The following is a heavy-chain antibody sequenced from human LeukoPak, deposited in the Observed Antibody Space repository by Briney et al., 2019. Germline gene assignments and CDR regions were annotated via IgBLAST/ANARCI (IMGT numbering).Heavy chain of an antibody. CDR3: ARGRSEGAAAAAH. D-gene: IGHD6-13*01. CDR2: IDHSGST. J-gene: IGHJ4*02. CDR1: GGSFSGYY. Sequence: SETLSLTCAVYGGSFSGYYWTWIRQPPGKGLEWIGEIDHSGSTNYKPSLKSRVTISVDTSKNQFSLKLNSVTAADTAVYYCARGRSEGAAAAAHWGQGTLVTVSP. V-gene: IGHV4-34*01.